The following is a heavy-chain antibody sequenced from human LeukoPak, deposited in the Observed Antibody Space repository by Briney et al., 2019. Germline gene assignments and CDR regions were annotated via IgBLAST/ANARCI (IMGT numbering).Heavy chain of an antibody. J-gene: IGHJ6*03. CDR1: GFTFSTYW. D-gene: IGHD2-2*02. CDR3: ARDQQDIVVVPAAIRSYYYYYYMDV. CDR2: IKQDGSEE. Sequence: GGSLRLSCAASGFTFSTYWMSWVRQAPGKGLEWVANIKQDGSEEYYVDSVKGRFTMSRDNAKNSVYLQMNSLRAEDTAVYYCARDQQDIVVVPAAIRSYYYYYYMDVWGKGTTVTVSS. V-gene: IGHV3-7*01.